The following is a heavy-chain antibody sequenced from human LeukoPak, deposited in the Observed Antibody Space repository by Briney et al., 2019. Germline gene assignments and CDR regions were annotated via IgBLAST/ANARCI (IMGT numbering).Heavy chain of an antibody. J-gene: IGHJ4*02. CDR1: GFTFSSYE. Sequence: PGGSLRLSCAASGFTFSSYEMNWVRQAPGKGLEWVSYISSSGDSTYYADSVKGRFTISRDNSKNTLYLQMNSLRAEDTAVYYCAKDQYGGNPQYYFDYWGQGTLVTVSS. CDR2: ISSSGDST. D-gene: IGHD4-23*01. V-gene: IGHV3-23*01. CDR3: AKDQYGGNPQYYFDY.